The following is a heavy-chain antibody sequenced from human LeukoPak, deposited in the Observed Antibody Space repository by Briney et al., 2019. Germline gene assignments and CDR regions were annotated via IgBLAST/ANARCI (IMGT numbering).Heavy chain of an antibody. Sequence: PGGSLRLSCAASGFTVSSNYLSWVRQAPGKGLDWVSAIYSGGSTIYTDSVKGRFIISRDNSKNTLSLQMNSLRAEDTAVYYCARQYAGDAFDIWGQGTLVTVSS. CDR2: IYSGGST. J-gene: IGHJ3*02. V-gene: IGHV3-53*01. CDR3: ARQYAGDAFDI. CDR1: GFTVSSNY.